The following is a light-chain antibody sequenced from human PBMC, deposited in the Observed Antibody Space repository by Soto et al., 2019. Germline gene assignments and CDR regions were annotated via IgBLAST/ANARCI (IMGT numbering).Light chain of an antibody. CDR1: QSISSY. CDR3: QQSYSTSWT. V-gene: IGKV1-39*01. CDR2: AAS. J-gene: IGKJ1*01. Sequence: DNQMTQSPSSLSASVRGRSTITCRASQSISSYLNWYQQKPGKAPKLLIYAASSLQSGVPSRFSGSGSGTDFTLTISSLQPEDFATYYCQQSYSTSWTFGQGTKVDIK.